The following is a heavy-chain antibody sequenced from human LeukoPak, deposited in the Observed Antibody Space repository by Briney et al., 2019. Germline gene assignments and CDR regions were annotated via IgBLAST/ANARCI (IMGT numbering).Heavy chain of an antibody. J-gene: IGHJ3*02. Sequence: GGSLRLSCAASGFTFDDYTMHWVRQAPGQALEWVSLISWNGASIYYSDSVEGRFTISRDNNKNSLYLEMTSLTTEDTALYHCAKSWYSMKVVGSAFDIWGQGTMVTVSS. V-gene: IGHV3-43*01. CDR1: GFTFDDYT. CDR2: ISWNGASI. CDR3: AKSWYSMKVVGSAFDI. D-gene: IGHD1-26*01.